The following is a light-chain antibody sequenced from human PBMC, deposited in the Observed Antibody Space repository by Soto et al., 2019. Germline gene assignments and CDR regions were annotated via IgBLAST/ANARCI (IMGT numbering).Light chain of an antibody. V-gene: IGKV1-5*03. J-gene: IGKJ4*01. Sequence: DIQMTQSPSTLSASVGDRVTITCRASQSISDWLAWYQQKPGKAPNLVIYKASSLKSGVRSRFRGSGSGTEFTLTISSLQPDDFATYFCQQYHTCSTLGGGTKVEIK. CDR3: QQYHTCST. CDR2: KAS. CDR1: QSISDW.